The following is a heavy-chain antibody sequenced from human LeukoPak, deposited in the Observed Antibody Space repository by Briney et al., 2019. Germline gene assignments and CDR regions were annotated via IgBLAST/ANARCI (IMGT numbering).Heavy chain of an antibody. D-gene: IGHD3-22*01. Sequence: GASVKVSCKASGYTFTGYYMHWVRQAPGQGLEWMGWINPNSGGTNYAQKFQGRVTMTRDTSISTAYMELSRLRSDDTAVYYCARASTWSYYDSSGYYQPRDYYYYMDVWGKGTTVTVSS. J-gene: IGHJ6*03. CDR1: GYTFTGYY. V-gene: IGHV1-2*02. CDR3: ARASTWSYYDSSGYYQPRDYYYYMDV. CDR2: INPNSGGT.